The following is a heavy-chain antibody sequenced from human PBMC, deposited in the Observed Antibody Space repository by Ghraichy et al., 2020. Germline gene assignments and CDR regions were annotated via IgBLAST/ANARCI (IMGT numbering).Heavy chain of an antibody. CDR2: IKQDGSEK. CDR3: ARAAHYYDRSDY. D-gene: IGHD3-22*01. J-gene: IGHJ4*02. Sequence: GSLSLSCTASGFTLSNYWMGWVRQAPGKGLEWVANIKQDGSEKHYVGSVEGRFTISRDNAKNSVYLQMNSLRAEDTAVYYCARAAHYYDRSDYWGRGTLVTVSS. V-gene: IGHV3-7*01. CDR1: GFTLSNYW.